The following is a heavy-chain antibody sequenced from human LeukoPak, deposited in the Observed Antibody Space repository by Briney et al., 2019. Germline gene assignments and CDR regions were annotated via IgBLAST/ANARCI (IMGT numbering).Heavy chain of an antibody. D-gene: IGHD5-24*01. CDR2: ISGSGGST. V-gene: IGHV3-23*01. CDR3: ARSLGGWLPNGVDV. J-gene: IGHJ6*02. CDR1: GFTFSSYA. Sequence: GGSLRLSCAASGFTFSSYAMSWVRQAPGKGLEWVSAISGSGGSTYYADSVKGRFTISRDNSKNTLYLQMNSLRAEDTAVYYCARSLGGWLPNGVDVWGQGTTVTVSS.